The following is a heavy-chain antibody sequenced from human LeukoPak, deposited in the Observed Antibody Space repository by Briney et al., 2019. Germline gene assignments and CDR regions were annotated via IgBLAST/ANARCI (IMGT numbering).Heavy chain of an antibody. V-gene: IGHV7-4-1*02. CDR2: INTNTGNP. D-gene: IGHD5-18*01. J-gene: IGHJ4*02. CDR3: ARGDPWRGYSYGRYYFDY. Sequence: ASVKVSCKASGYTFTSYAMNWVRQAPGQGLEWMGWINTNTGNPTYAQGFTGRFVFSLDTSVSTAYLQISSLKAEDTAVYYCARGDPWRGYSYGRYYFDYWGQGTLVTVSS. CDR1: GYTFTSYA.